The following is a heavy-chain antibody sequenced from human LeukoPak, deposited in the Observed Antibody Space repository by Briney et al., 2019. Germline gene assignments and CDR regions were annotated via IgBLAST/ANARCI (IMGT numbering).Heavy chain of an antibody. CDR3: AREVRYSSGLYYFDY. Sequence: GGSLRLSCAASGFTFSSYSMNWVRQAPGKGLEWVSSISSCSSYIYYADSVKGRFTISRDNAKNSLYLQMNSLRAEDTAVYYCAREVRYSSGLYYFDYWGQGTLVTVSS. V-gene: IGHV3-21*01. D-gene: IGHD6-19*01. CDR1: GFTFSSYS. J-gene: IGHJ4*02. CDR2: ISSCSSYI.